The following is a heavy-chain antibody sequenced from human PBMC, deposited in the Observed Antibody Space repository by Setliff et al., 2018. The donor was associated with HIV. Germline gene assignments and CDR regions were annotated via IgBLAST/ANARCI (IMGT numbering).Heavy chain of an antibody. Sequence: QTLSLTCAITGDSVSSNSAAWNWIRQSPLRGLEWLGRTYYRSKWHNDYAVFLKSRITINPDTAKNQFSLQLKSVTPEDTAVYFCAGGGDWDYNYYIDVWDKGTTVTVSS. D-gene: IGHD2-21*02. CDR3: AGGGDWDYNYYIDV. V-gene: IGHV6-1*01. CDR2: TYYRSKWHN. J-gene: IGHJ6*03. CDR1: GDSVSSNSAA.